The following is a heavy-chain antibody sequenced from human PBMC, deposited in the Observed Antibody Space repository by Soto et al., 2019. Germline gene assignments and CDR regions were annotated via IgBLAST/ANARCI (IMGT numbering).Heavy chain of an antibody. CDR1: GGSISSYY. V-gene: IGHV4-59*01. D-gene: IGHD3-22*01. CDR2: IYYSGST. CDR3: ARAAYYYDSRGYYFDY. J-gene: IGHJ4*02. Sequence: QVQLQESGPGLVKPSETLSLTCTVSGGSISSYYWSWIRQPPGKGLEWIGYIYYSGSTNYNPSLKSRVTISVDTSKNQFALKLSSVTAAETAVYYCARAAYYYDSRGYYFDYWGQGTLVTVSS.